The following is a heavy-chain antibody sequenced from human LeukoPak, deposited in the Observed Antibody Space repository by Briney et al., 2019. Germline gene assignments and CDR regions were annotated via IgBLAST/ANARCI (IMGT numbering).Heavy chain of an antibody. Sequence: PGGSLRLSCAASGFTFSSYAMSWVRQAPGKGLEWVSAISGSGGSTYYADSVKGRFTISRDNSKNTLYLQMNSLRAEDTAVYYCARLPGGDTAMVHDYMDVWGKGTTVTVSS. CDR3: ARLPGGDTAMVHDYMDV. D-gene: IGHD5-18*01. CDR1: GFTFSSYA. J-gene: IGHJ6*03. V-gene: IGHV3-23*01. CDR2: ISGSGGST.